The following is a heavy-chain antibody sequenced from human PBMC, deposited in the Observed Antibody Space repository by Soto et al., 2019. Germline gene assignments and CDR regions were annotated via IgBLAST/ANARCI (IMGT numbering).Heavy chain of an antibody. J-gene: IGHJ6*03. V-gene: IGHV5-51*01. Sequence: PGESLKISCKGSGYSFTSYWIGWVRQMPGKGLEWMGIIYPGDSDTRYSPSFQGQVTISADKSISTAYLQWSSLKASDTAMYYCARTSGVVYYYYYMDVWGKGTTVTVSS. D-gene: IGHD2-8*01. CDR2: IYPGDSDT. CDR3: ARTSGVVYYYYYMDV. CDR1: GYSFTSYW.